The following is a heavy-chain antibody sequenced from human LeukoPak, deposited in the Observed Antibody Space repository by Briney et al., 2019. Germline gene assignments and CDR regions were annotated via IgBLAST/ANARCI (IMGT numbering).Heavy chain of an antibody. CDR1: SGSFSDYY. CDR2: ITPSGKT. V-gene: IGHV4-34*01. J-gene: IGHJ4*02. Sequence: SETLSLTCAVYSGSFSDYYWTWIRQPPGKGLEWIGEITPSGKTNYNPSLKSRITISEDTSKNQLSLEVTSVTAADTAVYYCARGKGVIRGVSIDYWGQGTLVTVSS. CDR3: ARGKGVIRGVSIDY. D-gene: IGHD3-10*01.